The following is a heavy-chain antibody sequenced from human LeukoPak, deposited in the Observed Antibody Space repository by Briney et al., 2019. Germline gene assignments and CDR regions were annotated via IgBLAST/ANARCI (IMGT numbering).Heavy chain of an antibody. CDR2: ISYDGSNK. CDR3: AKSRSYYYDSSGYYSIDY. D-gene: IGHD3-22*01. V-gene: IGHV3-30*18. CDR1: GFTFSSYG. Sequence: PGWSLRLSCAASGFTFSSYGMHWVRQAPGKGLEWVAVISYDGSNKYYADSVKGRFTISRDNSKNTLYLQMNSLRAEDTAVYYCAKSRSYYYDSSGYYSIDYWGQGTLVTVSS. J-gene: IGHJ4*02.